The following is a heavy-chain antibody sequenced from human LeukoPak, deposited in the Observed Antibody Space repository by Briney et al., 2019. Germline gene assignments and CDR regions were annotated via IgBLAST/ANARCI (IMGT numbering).Heavy chain of an antibody. CDR1: GYTFTGYY. CDR2: INPNSGGT. Sequence: ASVKVSCKASGYTFTGYYMHWVRQAPGQGLEWMGRINPNSGGTNYAQKFQGRVTMTRDTSISTAYVELSSLRSDDTAIYYCARGGAVADKAYFDYWGQGTLVTVSS. CDR3: ARGGAVADKAYFDY. J-gene: IGHJ4*02. V-gene: IGHV1-2*06. D-gene: IGHD6-19*01.